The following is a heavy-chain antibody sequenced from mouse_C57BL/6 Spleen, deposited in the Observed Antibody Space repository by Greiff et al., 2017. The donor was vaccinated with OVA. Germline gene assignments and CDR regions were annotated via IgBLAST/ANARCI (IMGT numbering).Heavy chain of an antibody. V-gene: IGHV5-4*01. CDR3: ARDGAGAWFAY. CDR2: ISDGGSYT. CDR1: GFTFSSYA. Sequence: EVMLVESGGGLVKPGGSLKLSCAASGFTFSSYAMSWVRQTPEKRLEWVASISDGGSYTYYPDTVKGRFTISRDNAKNTLYLQMSHLKSEDTAMYCCARDGAGAWFAYWGQGTLVTVSA. J-gene: IGHJ3*01. D-gene: IGHD3-3*01.